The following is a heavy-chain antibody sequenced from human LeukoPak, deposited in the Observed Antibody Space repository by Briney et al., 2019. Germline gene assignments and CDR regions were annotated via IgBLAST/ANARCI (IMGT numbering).Heavy chain of an antibody. Sequence: GGSLRLSCAASGFTFSSYAMHWVRQAPGKGLEWVAVISYDGSNKYYADSVKGRFTISRDNSKNTLYLQMNSLRAEDTAVYYCARESIAAAGTQGVFDYWGQGTLVTVSS. D-gene: IGHD6-13*01. CDR3: ARESIAAAGTQGVFDY. V-gene: IGHV3-30-3*01. CDR1: GFTFSSYA. CDR2: ISYDGSNK. J-gene: IGHJ4*02.